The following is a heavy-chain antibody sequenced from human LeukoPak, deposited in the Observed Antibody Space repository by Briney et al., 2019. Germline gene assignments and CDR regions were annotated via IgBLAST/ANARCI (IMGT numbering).Heavy chain of an antibody. CDR2: ISISGETS. J-gene: IGHJ5*02. D-gene: IGHD3-10*01. V-gene: IGHV3-11*01. CDR3: TKRAEFGGFDP. Sequence: GGSLRLSCAASGFTFSDHYMSWIRQAPGKGLEWLSHISISGETSYNADSVKGRFTIPRDNGKSTLYLQMNSLRVEDTAVYYCTKRAEFGGFDPWGQGTLVTVSS. CDR1: GFTFSDHY.